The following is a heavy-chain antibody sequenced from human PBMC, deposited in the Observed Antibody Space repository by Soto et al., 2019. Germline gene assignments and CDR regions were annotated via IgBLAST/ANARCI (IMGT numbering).Heavy chain of an antibody. CDR1: GFTFSSYG. J-gene: IGHJ5*02. V-gene: IGHV3-33*01. CDR3: ARGEYYYGSGSSFDP. CDR2: IWYDGSNK. Sequence: QVQLVESGGGVVQPGRSLRLSCAASGFTFSSYGMHWVRQAPGKGLERVAVIWYDGSNKYYADSVKGRFTISRDNSKNTLYLQMNSLRAEDTAVYYCARGEYYYGSGSSFDPWGQGTLVTVSS. D-gene: IGHD3-10*01.